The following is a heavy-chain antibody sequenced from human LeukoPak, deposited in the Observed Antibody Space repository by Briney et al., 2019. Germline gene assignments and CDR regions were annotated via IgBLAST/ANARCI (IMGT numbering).Heavy chain of an antibody. Sequence: GASVKVSCKASGGTFNSYTISWVRQAPGQGLEWMGRIIPKLDIIDYAQRFQGKITITADKSTSTAYMEMSSLTSEDTAIYYCARDRSGNYGTLLNYWGQGPLVTVSS. CDR3: ARDRSGNYGTLLNY. D-gene: IGHD3-10*01. V-gene: IGHV1-69*04. J-gene: IGHJ4*02. CDR1: GGTFNSYT. CDR2: IIPKLDII.